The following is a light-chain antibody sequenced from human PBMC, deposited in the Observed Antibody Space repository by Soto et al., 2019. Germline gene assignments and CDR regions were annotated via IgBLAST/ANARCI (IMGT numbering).Light chain of an antibody. J-gene: IGLJ2*01. CDR1: SSSIGSAFD. CDR2: GNS. Sequence: VLTQPPSVSGAPGQSVTIACTGSSSSIGSAFDVHWYQQLPGTAPKLLIYGNSRLPSGVPDRFSGSKSGTSASLAITGLQDEDEGDYYCQSYDSSLSGIFGGGTKVTVL. V-gene: IGLV1-40*01. CDR3: QSYDSSLSGI.